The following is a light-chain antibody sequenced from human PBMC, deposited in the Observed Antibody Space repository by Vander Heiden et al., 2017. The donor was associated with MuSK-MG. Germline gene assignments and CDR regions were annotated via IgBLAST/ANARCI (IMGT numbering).Light chain of an antibody. Sequence: EIVMTQSPATLSVSPGERATLSCRASQSVSSNLAWYKQKPGHAPRLLIYGASTRATGIKARFSGSGYGTEFTLTISSRQSEDFAVYYCQQENYGRHWCTFGPGTKVXIK. J-gene: IGKJ2*02. CDR3: QQENYGRHWCT. CDR2: GAS. CDR1: QSVSSN. V-gene: IGKV3-15*01.